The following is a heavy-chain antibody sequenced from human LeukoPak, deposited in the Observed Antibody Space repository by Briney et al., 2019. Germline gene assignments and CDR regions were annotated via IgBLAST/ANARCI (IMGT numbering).Heavy chain of an antibody. CDR1: GFTFSSYG. D-gene: IGHD3-22*01. J-gene: IGHJ4*02. V-gene: IGHV3-30*18. Sequence: GGSLRLSCAASGFTFSSYGMHWVRQAPGNGLEWVAVISYDGSNKYYADSVKGRFTISRDNSKNTLYLQMNSLRAEDTAVYYCAKLDYYDSSGYYSPPFDYWGQGTLVTVSS. CDR3: AKLDYYDSSGYYSPPFDY. CDR2: ISYDGSNK.